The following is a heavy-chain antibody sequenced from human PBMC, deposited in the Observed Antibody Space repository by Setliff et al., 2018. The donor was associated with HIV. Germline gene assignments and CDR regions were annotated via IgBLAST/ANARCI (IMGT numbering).Heavy chain of an antibody. V-gene: IGHV3-74*01. Sequence: PGGSLRLSCAASGFAFDNYWMDWVRQAPGKGLVWVSRITNDGTTTTYADSVKGRFTISRDNAKNTLYLQMNSLRAEDAAVYYCARMVRSGYDRGYFDSWGQGTLVTVSS. CDR2: ITNDGTTT. J-gene: IGHJ4*02. CDR3: ARMVRSGYDRGYFDS. CDR1: GFAFDNYW. D-gene: IGHD5-12*01.